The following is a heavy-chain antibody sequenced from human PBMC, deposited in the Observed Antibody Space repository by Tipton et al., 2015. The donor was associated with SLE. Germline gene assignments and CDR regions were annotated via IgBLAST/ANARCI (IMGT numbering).Heavy chain of an antibody. CDR1: GFTFSSYW. J-gene: IGHJ4*02. Sequence: SLRLSCAASGFTFSSYWMHWVRQAPGKGLVWVSRINSDGSSTSYADSVKGRFTISRDNAKNTLYLQMNSLRAEDTAVYYCASIYSIAAAGAIDYWGQGTLVTVSS. V-gene: IGHV3-74*01. CDR3: ASIYSIAAAGAIDY. D-gene: IGHD6-13*01. CDR2: INSDGSST.